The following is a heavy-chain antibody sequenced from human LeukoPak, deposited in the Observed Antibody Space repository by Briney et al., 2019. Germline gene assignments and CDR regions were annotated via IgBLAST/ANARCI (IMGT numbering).Heavy chain of an antibody. CDR3: AKASKSYYYYMDV. V-gene: IGHV3-23*01. CDR2: ISGSGGST. Sequence: PGGSLRLSCAASGFTVSSNYMSWVRQAPGKGLEWVSAISGSGGSTYYADSVKGRFTISRDNSKNTLYLQMNSLRAEDTAVYYCAKASKSYYYYMDVWGKGTTVTVSS. J-gene: IGHJ6*03. CDR1: GFTVSSNY.